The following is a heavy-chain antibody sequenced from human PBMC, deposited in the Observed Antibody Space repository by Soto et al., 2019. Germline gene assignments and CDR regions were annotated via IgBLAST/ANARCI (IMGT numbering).Heavy chain of an antibody. CDR1: GFTFSSYW. Sequence: GGSLRLSCAASGFTFSSYWMHWVRQAPGKGLVWVSRINSDGSSTNYADFVKGRFTISRDNAKNTLYLQMNSLRVEDTAVYYCSRVGGSTWHWGQGTLVTVSS. V-gene: IGHV3-74*01. D-gene: IGHD1-26*01. J-gene: IGHJ4*02. CDR3: SRVGGSTWH. CDR2: INSDGSST.